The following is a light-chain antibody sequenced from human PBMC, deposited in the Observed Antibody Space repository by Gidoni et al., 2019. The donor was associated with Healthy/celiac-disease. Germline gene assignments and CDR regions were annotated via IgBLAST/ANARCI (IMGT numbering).Light chain of an antibody. CDR1: SSNIGSNT. V-gene: IGLV1-44*01. CDR3: AAWDDSLNGHV. J-gene: IGLJ1*01. CDR2: SNN. Sequence: QSVLTQPPSASGPPGQGVTISCSGSSSNIGSNTVNWYQQLPGTAPKLLIYSNNQRPSGVPDRFSGSKSGTSASLAISGLQSEDEADYYCAAWDDSLNGHVFGTGTKVTV.